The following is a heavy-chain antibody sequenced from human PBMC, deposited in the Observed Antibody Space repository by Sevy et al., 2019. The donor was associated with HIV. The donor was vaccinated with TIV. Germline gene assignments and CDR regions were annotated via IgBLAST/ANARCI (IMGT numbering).Heavy chain of an antibody. CDR2: FYLGGST. D-gene: IGHD5-18*01. V-gene: IGHV4-38-2*02. CDR1: GYSISSGYY. J-gene: IGHJ4*02. Sequence: SETLSLTCTVSGYSISSGYYWGWIRQSPGKGLEWIGSFYLGGSTYYNPSLKSRVTISPDSSKIQFSLKLNSVTAADTAVYFCVRLVTAVVYYFDYWGQGTLVTVSS. CDR3: VRLVTAVVYYFDY.